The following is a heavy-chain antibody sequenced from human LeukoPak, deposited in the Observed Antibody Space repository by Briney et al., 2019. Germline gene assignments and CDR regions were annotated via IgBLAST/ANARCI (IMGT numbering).Heavy chain of an antibody. CDR1: GFTFSSYW. CDR2: INSDGSST. Sequence: GGYLRLSCAASGFTFSSYWMHWVRQAPGKGLVWVSRINSDGSSTSYADSVKCRFTISRDNAKNTLYLQMNSLRAEDTAVYYCARAPRCSGGSCPTYYCDYWGQGTLVTVSS. D-gene: IGHD2-15*01. J-gene: IGHJ4*02. CDR3: ARAPRCSGGSCPTYYCDY. V-gene: IGHV3-74*01.